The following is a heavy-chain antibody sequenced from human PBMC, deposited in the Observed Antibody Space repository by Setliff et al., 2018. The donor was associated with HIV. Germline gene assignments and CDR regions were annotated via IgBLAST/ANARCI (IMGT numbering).Heavy chain of an antibody. V-gene: IGHV1-2*02. CDR1: GYTFTGYY. CDR2: INPNSGGT. Sequence: GASVKVSCKASGYTFTGYYMHWVRQAPGQGLEWMGWINPNSGGTNYAQKFQGSVTMTRDTSSSTAYMELSRLRSDATAVYYCARDGGPYGDYGGGAFDIWGQGTMVTVSS. J-gene: IGHJ3*02. D-gene: IGHD4-17*01. CDR3: ARDGGPYGDYGGGAFDI.